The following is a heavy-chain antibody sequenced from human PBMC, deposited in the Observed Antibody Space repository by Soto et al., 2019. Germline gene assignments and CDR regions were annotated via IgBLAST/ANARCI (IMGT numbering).Heavy chain of an antibody. D-gene: IGHD2-8*01. CDR3: ARALVSTNAFDY. V-gene: IGHV1-69*12. CDR2: IIPLFGTA. Sequence: QVQLVQSGAEVKKPGSSVKVSCKASGGTFSSYTINWVRQAPGQGLEWMGGIIPLFGTANYAQKFQGRVTXXAXXSTTTAYMDLGSLRSEDTAVYYCARALVSTNAFDYWGQGTLVTVSS. J-gene: IGHJ4*02. CDR1: GGTFSSYT.